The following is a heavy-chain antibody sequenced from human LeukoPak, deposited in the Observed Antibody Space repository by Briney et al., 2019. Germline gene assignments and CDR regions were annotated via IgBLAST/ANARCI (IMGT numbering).Heavy chain of an antibody. V-gene: IGHV3-15*01. CDR3: TTDWYYYDSSGYYPLF. J-gene: IGHJ4*02. CDR2: IKSRADGGTA. Sequence: GGSLRLSCATPGFPFSDVWRTWVRQAPGKGLEWVGRIKSRADGGTAVYAAPLKGRVTFSRDDSKHTLYSQMTSLKTEDTAVYYCTTDWYYYDSSGYYPLFWGQGTLVTVSS. CDR1: GFPFSDVW. D-gene: IGHD3-22*01.